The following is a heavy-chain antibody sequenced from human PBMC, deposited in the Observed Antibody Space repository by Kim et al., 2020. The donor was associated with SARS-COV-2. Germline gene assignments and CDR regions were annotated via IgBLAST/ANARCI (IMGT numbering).Heavy chain of an antibody. J-gene: IGHJ4*02. CDR2: IYYSGST. CDR1: GGSISSSSYY. D-gene: IGHD3-10*01. Sequence: SETLSLTCTVSGGSISSSSYYWGWIRQPPGKGLEWIGSIYYSGSTYYNPSLKSRVTISVDTSKNQFSLKLSSVTAADTAVYYCARQGGGLWFGDLDRAFFDYWGQGTLVTVSS. CDR3: ARQGGGLWFGDLDRAFFDY. V-gene: IGHV4-39*01.